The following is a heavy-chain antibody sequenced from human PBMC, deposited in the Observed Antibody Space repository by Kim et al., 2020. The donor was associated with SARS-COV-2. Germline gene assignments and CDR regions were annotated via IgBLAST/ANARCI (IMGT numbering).Heavy chain of an antibody. D-gene: IGHD6-19*01. CDR1: GGSFSGYY. CDR3: ARGTRQWLVRGPYYYYMDV. J-gene: IGHJ6*03. CDR2: INHSGST. V-gene: IGHV4-34*01. Sequence: SETLSLTCAVYGGSFSGYYWSWIRQPPGKGLEWIGEINHSGSTNYNPSLKSRGTISVDTSKNQFPLKLSSVTAADTAVYYCARGTRQWLVRGPYYYYMDVWGKGTTVTVSS.